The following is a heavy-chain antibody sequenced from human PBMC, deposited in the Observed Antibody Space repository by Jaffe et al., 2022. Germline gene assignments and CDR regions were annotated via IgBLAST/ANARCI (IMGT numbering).Heavy chain of an antibody. V-gene: IGHV3-48*03. CDR3: ARVPLQGADFPISGWYYFDY. D-gene: IGHD6-19*01. J-gene: IGHJ4*02. Sequence: EVQLVESGGGLVQPGGSLRLSCAASGFTFSSYEMNWVRQAPGKGLEWVSYISSSGSTIYYADSVKGRFTISRDNAKNSLYLQMNSLRAEDTAVYYCARVPLQGADFPISGWYYFDYWGQGTLVTVSS. CDR1: GFTFSSYE. CDR2: ISSSGSTI.